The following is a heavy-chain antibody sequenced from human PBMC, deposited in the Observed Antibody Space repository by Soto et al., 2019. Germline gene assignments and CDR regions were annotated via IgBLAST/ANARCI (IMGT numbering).Heavy chain of an antibody. CDR1: GGSVSSSSYS. CDR3: ARAEGGIFDY. J-gene: IGHJ4*02. Sequence: PSETLSLTCTVSGGSVSSSSYSWGWIRQPPGKGLELIGTIYYSENTYYNPSLMSRVTISVDTSKNQFSLKLSSVTAADTAVYYCARAEGGIFDYWGQGTLVTVSS. CDR2: IYYSENT. V-gene: IGHV4-39*07.